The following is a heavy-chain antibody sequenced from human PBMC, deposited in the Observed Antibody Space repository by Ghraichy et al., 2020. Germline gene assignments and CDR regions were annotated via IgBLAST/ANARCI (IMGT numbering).Heavy chain of an antibody. Sequence: GGSLRLSCVASGLTFSSHWMSWVRQPPGKGLEWVANIKPDGSEKYYVDSVKGRFTISRDNAKNSLYLQMNSLRVEDTAVYYCARGGDYWGQGTLVTVSS. J-gene: IGHJ4*02. CDR1: GLTFSSHW. CDR3: ARGGDY. V-gene: IGHV3-7*03. CDR2: IKPDGSEK.